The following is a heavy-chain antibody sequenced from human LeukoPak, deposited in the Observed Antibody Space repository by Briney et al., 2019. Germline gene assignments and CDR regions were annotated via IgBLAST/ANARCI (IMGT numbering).Heavy chain of an antibody. CDR3: AKPDYYDSSGYYYSPALHFDY. CDR2: ISGSGGST. D-gene: IGHD3-22*01. Sequence: GGSLRLSCEASGFNVSNNYMNWVRQAPGKGLEWVSAISGSGGSTYYADSVKGRFTISRDNSKNTLYLQMNSLRAEDTAVYYCAKPDYYDSSGYYYSPALHFDYWGQGTLVTVSS. J-gene: IGHJ4*02. V-gene: IGHV3-23*01. CDR1: GFNVSNNY.